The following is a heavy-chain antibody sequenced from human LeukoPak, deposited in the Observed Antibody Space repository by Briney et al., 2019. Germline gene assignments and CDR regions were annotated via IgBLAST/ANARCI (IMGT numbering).Heavy chain of an antibody. Sequence: SGGSLRLSRAPPGFTLSIYAMSCVRQAPGKRLEWGSAICGSGGSTYYADSVKGRFTSSRDNSKNTLYLQMNSLRAEDTAVYYCAKDRKPLPDYDILTGYFWGAFDIWGQGTMVTVSS. V-gene: IGHV3-23*01. CDR1: GFTLSIYA. CDR3: AKDRKPLPDYDILTGYFWGAFDI. J-gene: IGHJ3*02. CDR2: ICGSGGST. D-gene: IGHD3-9*01.